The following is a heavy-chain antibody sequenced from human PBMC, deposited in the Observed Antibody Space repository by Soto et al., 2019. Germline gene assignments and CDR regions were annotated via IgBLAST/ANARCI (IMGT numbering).Heavy chain of an antibody. CDR2: IDTHNGNT. V-gene: IGHV1-18*01. CDR3: ARYLPAALGALDL. CDR1: GYNFTSYG. J-gene: IGHJ3*01. D-gene: IGHD2-2*01. Sequence: VQLEQSGPELKKPGASVRVSCKASGYNFTSYGITWLRQAPGQGLEWMAWIDTHNGNTNHAYRLQARVTMTTDTGTTTASMAVGGRRSDDPPVYYCARYLPAALGALDLWGQWTVVTVSS.